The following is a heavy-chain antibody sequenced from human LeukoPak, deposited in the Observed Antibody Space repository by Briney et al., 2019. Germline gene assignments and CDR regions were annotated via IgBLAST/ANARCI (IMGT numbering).Heavy chain of an antibody. Sequence: PGGSLRLSCSASGFTFSYFPMYWVRQAPGKGLEYLSAVSSDGGSTYYADSVRGRFTISRDNSKNTLSLQMGSLTTEDTAVYYCVKAILFGSVSYYADWGQGTLVTVSS. CDR3: VKAILFGSVSYYAD. CDR2: VSSDGGST. J-gene: IGHJ4*02. V-gene: IGHV3-64D*09. D-gene: IGHD3-22*01. CDR1: GFTFSYFP.